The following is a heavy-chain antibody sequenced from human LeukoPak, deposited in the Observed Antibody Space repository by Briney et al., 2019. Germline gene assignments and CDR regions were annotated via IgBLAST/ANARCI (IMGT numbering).Heavy chain of an antibody. CDR1: GFTFSDFA. V-gene: IGHV3-30*17. CDR3: ARAYSTSWYCAY. J-gene: IGHJ4*02. CDR2: ISEDGSRK. D-gene: IGHD6-13*01. Sequence: PGRSLRLSCTASGFTFSDFATHWVRQAPGKGPAWVAVISEDGSRKSYADSVKGRFTISRDNSENTVYLQMDSLRVDDTALYYCARAYSTSWYCAYWGQGSLVTVSS.